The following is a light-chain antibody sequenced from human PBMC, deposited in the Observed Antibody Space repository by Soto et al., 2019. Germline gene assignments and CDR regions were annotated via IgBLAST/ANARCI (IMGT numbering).Light chain of an antibody. J-gene: IGKJ5*01. CDR2: DAS. CDR1: QGVSSA. V-gene: IGKV1-13*02. CDR3: QQFNSYPIT. Sequence: AIQLTQSPSSLSASVGDRVTITCRASQGVSSALAWYQQKPGKAPKLLIYDASSLESGVPSRFSGSGSGTDFTLTISSLQPEDFATYYCQQFNSYPITFGQGTRLEIK.